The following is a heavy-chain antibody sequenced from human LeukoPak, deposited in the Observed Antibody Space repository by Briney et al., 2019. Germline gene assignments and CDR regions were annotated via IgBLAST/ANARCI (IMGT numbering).Heavy chain of an antibody. CDR2: IIPMLGIV. V-gene: IGHV1-69*04. Sequence: ASVKVSCKASGGTFSSYAISWVRQAPGQGLEWMGRIIPMLGIVNYAQKLQGRVTITAGKSTSTAYMELSSLRSEDTAVYYCARLVFRDRGYDYKDYYGMDVWGQGTTVTVSS. CDR3: ARLVFRDRGYDYKDYYGMDV. D-gene: IGHD5-12*01. CDR1: GGTFSSYA. J-gene: IGHJ6*02.